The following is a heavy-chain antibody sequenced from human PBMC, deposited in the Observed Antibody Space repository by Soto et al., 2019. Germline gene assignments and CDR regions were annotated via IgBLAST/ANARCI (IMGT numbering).Heavy chain of an antibody. CDR3: AKGSWVHHVSEGGNWLDP. CDR2: ISHSGSST. J-gene: IGHJ5*02. D-gene: IGHD3-10*01. V-gene: IGHV3-23*01. Sequence: EVQLLESGGGLVQPGGSLRLSCAASGVTFTNFAMNWVRQAPGKGLEWVAGISHSGSSTYYADSVKGRFTVSRDNSMDTLYLQLNSLRADDTAVYYCAKGSWVHHVSEGGNWLDPWGQGTLVTVSS. CDR1: GVTFTNFA.